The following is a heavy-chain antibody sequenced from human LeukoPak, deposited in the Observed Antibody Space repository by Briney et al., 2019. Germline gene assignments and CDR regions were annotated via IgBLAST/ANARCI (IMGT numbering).Heavy chain of an antibody. CDR2: ISSSGFDT. V-gene: IGHV3-23*01. CDR3: ARKDSGHNPFDF. CDR1: GFTFSSYA. J-gene: IGHJ4*02. D-gene: IGHD1-14*01. Sequence: GESLRLSCAASGFTFSSYAMSCVRQAPGKGLEWVSGISSSGFDTPYADSVKGGFTVSRDNSRNTLYLQMNSLRVEDTAIYYCARKDSGHNPFDFWGQGTLVTVSS.